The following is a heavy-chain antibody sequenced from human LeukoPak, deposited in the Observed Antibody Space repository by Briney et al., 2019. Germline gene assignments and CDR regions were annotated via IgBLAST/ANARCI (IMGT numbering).Heavy chain of an antibody. V-gene: IGHV3-23*01. D-gene: IGHD1-26*01. CDR3: ARVDSGNYDY. CDR2: IDGSDGAS. J-gene: IGHJ4*02. Sequence: PGGSLRLSCAASGFRFSSYVMSWVRQAPGKGLEYVSSIDGSDGASYYADSVKGRFTISRDNSKNTLFLQMNSLRDEDTAVYYCARVDSGNYDYWGQGTLLTVSS. CDR1: GFRFSSYV.